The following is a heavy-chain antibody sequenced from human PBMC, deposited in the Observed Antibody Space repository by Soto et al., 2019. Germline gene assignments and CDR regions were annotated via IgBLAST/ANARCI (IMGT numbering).Heavy chain of an antibody. CDR2: INHSGST. J-gene: IGHJ4*02. CDR3: ARGIGYYYGSGNSRYFDY. D-gene: IGHD3-10*01. Sequence: PSETLSLTCAVYGGSFSGYYWSWIRQPPGKGLEWIGEINHSGSTNYNPSLKSRVTISVDTSKNQFSLKLSSVTAADTAVYYCARGIGYYYGSGNSRYFDYWGQGTLVTSPQ. V-gene: IGHV4-34*01. CDR1: GGSFSGYY.